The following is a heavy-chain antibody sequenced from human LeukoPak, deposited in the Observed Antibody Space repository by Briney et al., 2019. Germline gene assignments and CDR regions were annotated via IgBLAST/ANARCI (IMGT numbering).Heavy chain of an antibody. Sequence: GGSLRLSCAASGFTFSSYSMNWVRQAPGKGLEWVSSISSSRSYKYYADSVKGRFTISRDNAKNSLYLQMNSLRAEDTAVYYCARDSLSSGFYSDYWGQGTLVTVSS. CDR3: ARDSLSSGFYSDY. CDR1: GFTFSSYS. V-gene: IGHV3-21*01. CDR2: ISSSRSYK. D-gene: IGHD3-3*01. J-gene: IGHJ4*02.